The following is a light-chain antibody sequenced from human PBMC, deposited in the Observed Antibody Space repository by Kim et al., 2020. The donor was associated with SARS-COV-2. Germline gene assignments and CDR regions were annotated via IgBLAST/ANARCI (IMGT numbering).Light chain of an antibody. CDR3: QQYNIYSLT. J-gene: IGKJ4*01. V-gene: IGKV1-5*03. Sequence: DIQMTQSPSTLSASVGDRVTITCRASQSASKWLAWYQQKPGKAPKLLIYKTSSLQSGVPSRFSGGGSGTEFTLTISSLQPDDFASYYCQQYNIYSLTFGGGTKVDIK. CDR2: KTS. CDR1: QSASKW.